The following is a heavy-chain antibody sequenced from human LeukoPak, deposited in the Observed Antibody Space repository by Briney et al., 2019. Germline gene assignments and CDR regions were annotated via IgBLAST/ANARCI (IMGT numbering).Heavy chain of an antibody. CDR3: ARDSGAYSSGWYDY. CDR1: GGTFSSYA. J-gene: IGHJ4*02. Sequence: SVKVSFKASGGTFSSYAISWVRQAPGQGLEWMGRIIPILGIANYAQKFQGRVTITADKSTSTAYMELSSLRSEDTAVYYCARDSGAYSSGWYDYWGQGTLVTVSS. CDR2: IIPILGIA. V-gene: IGHV1-69*04. D-gene: IGHD6-19*01.